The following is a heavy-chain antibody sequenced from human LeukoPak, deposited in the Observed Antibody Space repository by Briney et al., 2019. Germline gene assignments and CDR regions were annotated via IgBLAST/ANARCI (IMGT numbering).Heavy chain of an antibody. CDR2: IYYSGNT. V-gene: IGHV4-59*01. Sequence: AETLSLTCTVSGGSISTYYWSWIRQPPGKRLEWIGYIYYSGNTNYNPSLRSRVTISVDTSKNHFSLNLSSVTAADTAVYYCARVRQTPYGDHGYFDCWAREPWSPSPQ. J-gene: IGHJ4*02. CDR1: GGSISTYY. CDR3: ARVRQTPYGDHGYFDC. D-gene: IGHD4-17*01.